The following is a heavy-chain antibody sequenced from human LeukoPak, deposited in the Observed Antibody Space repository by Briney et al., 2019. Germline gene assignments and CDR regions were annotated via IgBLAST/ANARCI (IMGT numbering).Heavy chain of an antibody. D-gene: IGHD2-21*02. V-gene: IGHV3-23*01. J-gene: IGHJ4*02. CDR1: GFTFSSYA. CDR2: ISGSGVRT. Sequence: GGSLRLSCAASGFTFSSYAMSWVRQAPGKGLEWVSAISGSGVRTYSADSVKGRFTISRHNSKNTLYLQMNSLRAEDTAVYYCARGVVTAAVGYWGQGTLVTVSS. CDR3: ARGVVTAAVGY.